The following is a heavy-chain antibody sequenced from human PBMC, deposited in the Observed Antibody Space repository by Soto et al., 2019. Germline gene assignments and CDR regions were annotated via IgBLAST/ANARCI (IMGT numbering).Heavy chain of an antibody. J-gene: IGHJ6*02. V-gene: IGHV1-18*01. D-gene: IGHD6-13*01. CDR3: ARDPWVSSSWYGTSYYYYGMDV. CDR1: GYTFTSYG. CDR2: ISAYNGNT. Sequence: GASVKVSCKAPGYTFTSYGISWVRQAPGQGLEWMGWISAYNGNTNYAQKLQGRVTMTTDTSTSTAYMELRSLRSDDTAVYYCARDPWVSSSWYGTSYYYYGMDVWGQGTTVTVSS.